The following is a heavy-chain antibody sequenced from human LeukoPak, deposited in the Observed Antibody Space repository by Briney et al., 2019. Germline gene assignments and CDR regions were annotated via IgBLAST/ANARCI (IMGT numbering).Heavy chain of an antibody. Sequence: PGGSLRLSCAASGFTFSSSEMSWVRQTPGKGLEWVAYTNSGGSNIFYADSVKGRLTISRDNAKDSLYLQMNSLRAGDTALYFCAREDTRDAFDIWGRGTMVTVSS. CDR2: TNSGGSNI. V-gene: IGHV3-48*03. CDR3: AREDTRDAFDI. J-gene: IGHJ3*02. D-gene: IGHD2-15*01. CDR1: GFTFSSSE.